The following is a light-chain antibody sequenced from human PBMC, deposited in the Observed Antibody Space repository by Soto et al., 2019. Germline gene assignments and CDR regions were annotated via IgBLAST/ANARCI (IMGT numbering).Light chain of an antibody. V-gene: IGKV1-5*01. CDR3: QQYDSYYLT. Sequence: IQMTQSPSPLPASSGEGVTITFRASQSISGGLAWYQQKPGKAPKLLIYVASKLESGVPSRFSGSGSGTEFSLAISSLQPDDFATYFCQQYDSYYLTFGQGTKVEIK. J-gene: IGKJ1*01. CDR1: QSISGG. CDR2: VAS.